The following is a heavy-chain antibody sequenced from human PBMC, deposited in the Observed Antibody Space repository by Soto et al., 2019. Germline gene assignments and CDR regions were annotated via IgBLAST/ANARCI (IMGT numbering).Heavy chain of an antibody. CDR1: GGTFKNYA. Sequence: QVQLVQSGAEVKKPGSSVKVSCKASGGTFKNYAISWVRQAPGQGLDWMGGFIGIFGRPNYAQEFQGRVTIRAAESTSTVYIEVSSLRSEVTAMYYCAWSYVGETTMKGVFYDKDVEVWGHRTTVIVS. CDR2: FIGIFGRP. J-gene: IGHJ6*02. CDR3: AWSYVGETTMKGVFYDKDVEV. D-gene: IGHD1-1*01. V-gene: IGHV1-69*01.